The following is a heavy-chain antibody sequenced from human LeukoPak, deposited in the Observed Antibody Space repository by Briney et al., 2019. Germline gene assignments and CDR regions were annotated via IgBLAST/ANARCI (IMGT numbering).Heavy chain of an antibody. CDR2: ISWNSGSI. Sequence: GGSLRLSCAASGFTFDDYAMHWVRQAPGKGLEWVSGISWNSGSIGYADSVKGRFTISRDNAKNSLYLQMNSLRAEDTALYYCAKDIGTNDAFDIWGQGTMVTVSS. CDR3: AKDIGTNDAFDI. V-gene: IGHV3-9*01. CDR1: GFTFDDYA. J-gene: IGHJ3*02.